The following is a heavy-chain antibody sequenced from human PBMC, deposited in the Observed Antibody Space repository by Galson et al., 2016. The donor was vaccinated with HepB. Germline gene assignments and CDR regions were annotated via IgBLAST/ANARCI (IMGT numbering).Heavy chain of an antibody. CDR1: GDSISSNNW. CDR2: IYHSGST. Sequence: SETLSLTCAASGDSISSNNWWTWVRQTPGKGLEWIGEIYHSGSTNSNPSLKSRVTISMDKSKNWFSLRLNSVTAADTALYYCASVRGGCSSTSCYIDSWGQGTLVTVSA. CDR3: ASVRGGCSSTSCYIDS. V-gene: IGHV4-4*02. J-gene: IGHJ4*02. D-gene: IGHD2-2*01.